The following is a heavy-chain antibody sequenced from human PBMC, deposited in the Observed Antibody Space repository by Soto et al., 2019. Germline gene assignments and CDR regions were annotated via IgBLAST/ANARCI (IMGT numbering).Heavy chain of an antibody. CDR3: AREKSGGTGAFDI. Sequence: GGSLRLSCAASGFTFSSYGMHWVRQAPGKGLEWVAVIWYDGSNKYYADSVKGRFTISRDNSKNTLYLQMNSLRAEDTAVYYCAREKSGGTGAFDIWGQGTMVTVS. D-gene: IGHD3-10*01. CDR1: GFTFSSYG. V-gene: IGHV3-33*01. CDR2: IWYDGSNK. J-gene: IGHJ3*02.